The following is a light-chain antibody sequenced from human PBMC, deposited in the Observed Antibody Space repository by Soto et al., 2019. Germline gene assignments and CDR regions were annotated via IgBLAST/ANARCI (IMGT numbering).Light chain of an antibody. CDR3: QQYNSWPLT. Sequence: EIVMTQSPVTLSVSPGERATLSCRASQSVSSNLAWHQQKPGPAPRLLIYGASTRATGIPARFSGSGSGTEFTLTISSLQYEDFAVYYCQQYNSWPLTFGQGTKVDI. V-gene: IGKV3-15*01. J-gene: IGKJ1*01. CDR2: GAS. CDR1: QSVSSN.